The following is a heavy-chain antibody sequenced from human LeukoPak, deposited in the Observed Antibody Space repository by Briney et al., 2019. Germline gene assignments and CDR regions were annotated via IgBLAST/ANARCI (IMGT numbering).Heavy chain of an antibody. D-gene: IGHD3-10*01. Sequence: PGGSLRLSCAASGFTFSNYGMHWVRQAPGKGLEWVSSISSSSSYIYYADSVKGRFTISRDNAKNSLYLQMNSLRAEDTAVYYCASAWFGELLVSYYMDVWGKGTTVTVSS. CDR2: ISSSSSYI. V-gene: IGHV3-21*01. CDR1: GFTFSNYG. CDR3: ASAWFGELLVSYYMDV. J-gene: IGHJ6*03.